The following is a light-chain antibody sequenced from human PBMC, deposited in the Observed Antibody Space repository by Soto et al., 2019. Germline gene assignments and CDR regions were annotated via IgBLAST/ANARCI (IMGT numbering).Light chain of an antibody. CDR1: QSISSY. J-gene: IGKJ2*01. CDR2: AAS. V-gene: IGKV1-39*01. Sequence: DIQMTQSPSSLSASVGDRVTITCRASQSISSYLNWYQQKHGKAPKLLIYAASSLQSGAPSRFKRRRPGTDFPLTSRSLQAEDCATYYCRQSYSTRIYSFGQGTKLEIK. CDR3: RQSYSTRIYS.